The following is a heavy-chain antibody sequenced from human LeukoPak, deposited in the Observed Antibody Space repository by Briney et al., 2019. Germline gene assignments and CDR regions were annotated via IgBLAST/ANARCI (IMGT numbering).Heavy chain of an antibody. V-gene: IGHV4-38-2*02. CDR3: ARHRRIAVAGSYYYYGMDV. J-gene: IGHJ6*02. Sequence: SETLSLTCTVSGYSISSGYDWGWIRQPPGKGLEWIGSIYYRRTTYYNPSLKSRVTISVDTSKNQFSLRLSSMTAADTAVYYCARHRRIAVAGSYYYYGMDVWGQGTTVTVSS. CDR2: IYYRRTT. D-gene: IGHD6-19*01. CDR1: GYSISSGYD.